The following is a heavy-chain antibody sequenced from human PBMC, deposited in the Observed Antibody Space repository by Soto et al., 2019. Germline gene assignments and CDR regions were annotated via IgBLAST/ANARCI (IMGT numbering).Heavy chain of an antibody. CDR3: ARDAYGKDY. Sequence: PSETLSLTCTVSGGSISSYYWSWIRQPPGKGLEWIGYIYYSGSTNYNPSLKSRVTISVDTSKNQFSLKLSSVTAADTAVYYCARDAYGKDYWGQGTLVTVSS. J-gene: IGHJ4*02. CDR1: GGSISSYY. CDR2: IYYSGST. D-gene: IGHD3-16*01. V-gene: IGHV4-59*01.